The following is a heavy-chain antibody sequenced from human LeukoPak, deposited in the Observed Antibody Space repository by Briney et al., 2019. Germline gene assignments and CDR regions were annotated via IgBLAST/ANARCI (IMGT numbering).Heavy chain of an antibody. D-gene: IGHD3-16*01. CDR2: IDSNGGTT. CDR3: AGLLSGGGYALDV. V-gene: IGHV3-74*01. Sequence: PGGSLRLSCSASGFTFSSYTMHWVRQPPGKGLVWVSRIDSNGGTTTYADSVRGRFTISRDNAKNTLYLQMNSLRAEDTAVYYCAGLLSGGGYALDVWGQGTLVTVSS. J-gene: IGHJ3*01. CDR1: GFTFSSYT.